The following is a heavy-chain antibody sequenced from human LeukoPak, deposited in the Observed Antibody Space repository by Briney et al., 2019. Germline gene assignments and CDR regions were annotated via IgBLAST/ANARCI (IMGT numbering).Heavy chain of an antibody. V-gene: IGHV1-8*02. CDR3: ARGYIVVVPAATISDCTNGVCYRYYYYGMDV. D-gene: IGHD2-8*01. Sequence: GASVKVSCKASGYTFTSYYMHWVRQATGQGLEWMGWMNPNSGNTGYAQKFQGRVTMTRNTFISTAYMELSSLRSEDTAVYYCARGYIVVVPAATISDCTNGVCYRYYYYGMDVWGQGTTVTVSS. CDR2: MNPNSGNT. J-gene: IGHJ6*02. CDR1: GYTFTSYY.